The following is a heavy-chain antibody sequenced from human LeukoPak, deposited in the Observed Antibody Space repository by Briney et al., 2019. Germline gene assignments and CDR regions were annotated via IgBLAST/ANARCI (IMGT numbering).Heavy chain of an antibody. Sequence: GGSLRLSCAASGFIFSSYGMHWVHQAPGKGLEWVAVIWSDASNTYYVDSVKGRFTISRDNSKNTLYLQMNSLRAEDTAVYYCARTYNIRYFDTWGQGTLVTVSS. D-gene: IGHD3-9*01. CDR1: GFIFSSYG. CDR2: IWSDASNT. V-gene: IGHV3-33*01. J-gene: IGHJ4*02. CDR3: ARTYNIRYFDT.